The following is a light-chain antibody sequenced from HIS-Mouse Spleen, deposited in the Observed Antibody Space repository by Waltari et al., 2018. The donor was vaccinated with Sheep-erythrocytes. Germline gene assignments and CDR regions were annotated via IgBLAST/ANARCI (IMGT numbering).Light chain of an antibody. CDR1: SSDVGGYHY. J-gene: IGLJ1*01. CDR3: CSYAGSYNYV. CDR2: DVS. V-gene: IGLV2-11*01. Sequence: QSALTQPRSVSGSPGPSVTISCPGTSSDVGGYHYVSWYQQHPGKAPKLMIYDVSKRPSGVPDRFSGSKSGNTASLTISGLQAEDEADYYCCSYAGSYNYVFGTGTKVTVL.